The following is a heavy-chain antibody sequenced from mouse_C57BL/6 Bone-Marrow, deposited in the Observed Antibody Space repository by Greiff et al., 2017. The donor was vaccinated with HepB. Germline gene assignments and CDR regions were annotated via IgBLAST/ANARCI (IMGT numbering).Heavy chain of an antibody. Sequence: DVKLVESGGGLVKPGGSLKLSCAASGFTFSSYAMSWVRQTPEKRLEWVATISDGGSYTYYPDNVKGRFTISRDNAKNNLYLQMSHLKSEDTAMYYCARVFIYDGYSYYFDYWGQGTTLTVSS. J-gene: IGHJ2*01. V-gene: IGHV5-4*03. CDR1: GFTFSSYA. D-gene: IGHD2-3*01. CDR3: ARVFIYDGYSYYFDY. CDR2: ISDGGSYT.